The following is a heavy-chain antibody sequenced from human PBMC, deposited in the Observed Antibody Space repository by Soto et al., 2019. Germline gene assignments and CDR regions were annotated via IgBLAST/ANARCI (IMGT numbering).Heavy chain of an antibody. V-gene: IGHV2-5*02. Sequence: QITLKESGPPLVKPTQTLTLTCTFSGFSLSTSGVGVGWIRQPPGKALEWLALIYWDDDKRYSPSLKSRLTITKDTSKNQVVLTMTNMDPVDTATYYRAHTNVDTAMTSWGQGTLVTVSS. CDR3: AHTNVDTAMTS. CDR1: GFSLSTSGVG. J-gene: IGHJ4*02. CDR2: IYWDDDK. D-gene: IGHD5-18*01.